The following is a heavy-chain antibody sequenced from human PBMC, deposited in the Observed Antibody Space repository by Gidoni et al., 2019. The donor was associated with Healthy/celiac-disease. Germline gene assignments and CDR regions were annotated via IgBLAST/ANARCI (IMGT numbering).Heavy chain of an antibody. J-gene: IGHJ4*02. D-gene: IGHD6-13*01. CDR1: EGTFSSYA. V-gene: IGHV1-69*01. CDR3: ASLGTRPAADDY. Sequence: QVKLVQSGAEVKKLWSSVTVSCKACEGTFSSYAISWVRQAPGQGLEWMGGIIPIFGTANYAQKFQGRVTIPAYESTSTAYMELSSHRSEDTAVYYCASLGTRPAADDYWGQGTLVTVSS. CDR2: IIPIFGTA.